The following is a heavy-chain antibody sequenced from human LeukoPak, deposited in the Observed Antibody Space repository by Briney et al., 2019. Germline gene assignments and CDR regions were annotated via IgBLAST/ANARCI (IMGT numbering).Heavy chain of an antibody. CDR2: ISYDGSNK. V-gene: IGHV3-30*18. J-gene: IGHJ4*02. CDR1: GFTFSSYG. Sequence: GRSLRLSCAASGFTFSSYGTHWVRQAPGKGLEWVAVISYDGSNKYYAGSVKGRFTISRDNSKNTLYLQMNSLRAEDTAVYYCAKDIYDSSGYHPTVLDYWGQGTLVTVSS. D-gene: IGHD3-22*01. CDR3: AKDIYDSSGYHPTVLDY.